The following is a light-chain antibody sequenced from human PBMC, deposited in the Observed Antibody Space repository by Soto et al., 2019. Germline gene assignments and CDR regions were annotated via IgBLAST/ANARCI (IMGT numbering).Light chain of an antibody. CDR3: QQYNNWWT. CDR1: QSVSSN. CDR2: GAS. V-gene: IGKV3-15*01. Sequence: EIVMTQSPATLSVSPGERATLSCRASQSVSSNLAWYQRKPGQAPRLLIYGASTRATGIPARFSGSGSGTEFTLTISSLQSEDFAVYYCQQYNNWWTFGQGTKVDIK. J-gene: IGKJ1*01.